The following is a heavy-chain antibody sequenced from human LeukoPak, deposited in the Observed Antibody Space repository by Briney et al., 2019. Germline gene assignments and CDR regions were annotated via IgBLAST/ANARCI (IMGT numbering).Heavy chain of an antibody. V-gene: IGHV3-30-3*01. J-gene: IGHJ4*02. CDR1: GFTFSSYA. Sequence: PGGSLRLSCAASGFTFSSYAMHWVRQAPGKGLEWVAVISYDGSNKYYADSVKGRFTISRDNSKNTLYLQMNSLRADDTAVYYCARDRSSGWTGVFDYWGQGTLVTVSS. CDR3: ARDRSSGWTGVFDY. D-gene: IGHD6-19*01. CDR2: ISYDGSNK.